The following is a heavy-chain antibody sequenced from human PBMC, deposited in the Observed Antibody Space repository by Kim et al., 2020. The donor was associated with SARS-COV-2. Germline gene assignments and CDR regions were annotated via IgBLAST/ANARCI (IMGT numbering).Heavy chain of an antibody. D-gene: IGHD3-22*01. Sequence: GGSLRLSCAASGFTFDDYAMHWVRQAPGKGLEWVSGISWNSGSIGYADSVKGRFTISRDNAKNSLYLQMNSLRAEDTALYYCAKDNGYYDSSGYYIQGAFDIWGQGTMVTVSS. CDR1: GFTFDDYA. CDR2: ISWNSGSI. V-gene: IGHV3-9*01. CDR3: AKDNGYYDSSGYYIQGAFDI. J-gene: IGHJ3*02.